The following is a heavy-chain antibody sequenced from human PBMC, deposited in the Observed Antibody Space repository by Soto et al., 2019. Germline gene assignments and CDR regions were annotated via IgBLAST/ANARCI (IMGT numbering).Heavy chain of an antibody. CDR2: IYKSTTT. D-gene: IGHD2-15*01. J-gene: IGHJ5*01. Sequence: SETLSLTCSVSGDSISTVDYFWAWIRQPPGQALEYIGYIYKSTTTYYNPSFESRVAISLDTSRSQFSLNVTSVTAADTAVYFCARGRYCLNGRCFPNWFDSWGQGTLVTVSS. CDR3: ARGRYCLNGRCFPNWFDS. CDR1: GDSISTVDYF. V-gene: IGHV4-30-4*01.